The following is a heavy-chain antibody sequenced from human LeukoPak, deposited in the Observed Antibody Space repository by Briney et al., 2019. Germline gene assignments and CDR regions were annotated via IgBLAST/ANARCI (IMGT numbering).Heavy chain of an antibody. D-gene: IGHD5-18*01. CDR2: IRYDGSNK. V-gene: IGHV3-30*02. Sequence: PGGSLRLSCAASGFTFSSYGMHWVRQAPGKGLEWVAFIRYDGSNKYYADSVKGRFTISRDNSKNTLYLQMNSLRAEDTAVYYRANWDTAMVTRYYYYYMDVWGKGTTVTVSS. CDR1: GFTFSSYG. CDR3: ANWDTAMVTRYYYYYMDV. J-gene: IGHJ6*03.